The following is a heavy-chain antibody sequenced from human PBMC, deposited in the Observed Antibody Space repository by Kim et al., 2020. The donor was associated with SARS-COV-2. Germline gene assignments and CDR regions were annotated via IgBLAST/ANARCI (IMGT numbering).Heavy chain of an antibody. D-gene: IGHD6-13*01. CDR3: AKSFSSRWYGTMDV. V-gene: IGHV3-23*01. J-gene: IGHJ6*02. Sequence: DSVKGRFTISRDSSKNTLYVIMNILRAEDTAVYYCAKSFSSRWYGTMDVWGQGTTVIVSS.